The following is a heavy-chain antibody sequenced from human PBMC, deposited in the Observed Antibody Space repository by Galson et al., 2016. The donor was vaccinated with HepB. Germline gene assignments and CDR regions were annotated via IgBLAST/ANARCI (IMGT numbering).Heavy chain of an antibody. D-gene: IGHD3-16*01. V-gene: IGHV1-69*06. Sequence: SVKVSCKASGGTFKNYAISWVRQAPGQGLEWMGAIIPLFGTTEYAPKFEGRVAITADKATATTYMELLSLRSDDTAVYYCARAPAFTLITGSYFDVWGRGTLVTVSS. CDR1: GGTFKNYA. CDR2: IIPLFGTT. CDR3: ARAPAFTLITGSYFDV. J-gene: IGHJ2*01.